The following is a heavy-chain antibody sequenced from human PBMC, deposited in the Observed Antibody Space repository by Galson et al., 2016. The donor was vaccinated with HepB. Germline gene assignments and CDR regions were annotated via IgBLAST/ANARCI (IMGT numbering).Heavy chain of an antibody. CDR1: ISSGDYH. CDR2: FSNSGDT. V-gene: IGHV4-39*07. Sequence: ISSGDYHWAFIRQPPGKGLEWIGSFSNSGDTFYNPSLKSRVTMSRDTSKNQFSVSLSSVTAADTAVYFCARVSFRTLGYWGQGTLVTVSS. CDR3: ARVSFRTLGY. J-gene: IGHJ4*02.